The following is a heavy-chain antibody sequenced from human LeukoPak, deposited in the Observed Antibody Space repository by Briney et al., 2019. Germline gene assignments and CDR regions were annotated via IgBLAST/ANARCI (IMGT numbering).Heavy chain of an antibody. CDR1: GFTFSSYG. D-gene: IGHD1-26*01. Sequence: PGGSLRLSCAASGFTFSSYGIHWVRQPPGKGLEWVAFIRFDGSHKYYVDSVKGRFIISRDNSKNTMFLQMNDLRAEDTGVYYCAKKDLPTGSYTPFDHWGRGTLVTVSS. J-gene: IGHJ4*02. CDR2: IRFDGSHK. CDR3: AKKDLPTGSYTPFDH. V-gene: IGHV3-30*02.